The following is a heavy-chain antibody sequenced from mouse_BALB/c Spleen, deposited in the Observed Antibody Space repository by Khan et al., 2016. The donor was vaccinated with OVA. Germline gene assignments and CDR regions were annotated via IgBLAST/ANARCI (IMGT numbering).Heavy chain of an antibody. CDR3: TRSGWSAFAY. Sequence: QVRLQQSGAELVKPGASVKLSCKASGYTFTSYYIYWEKQRPGQGLEWIGGINPSNGDTYFNEKFESKATLTVDKSSSTAFMKVSSLTSEDSAVYYGTRSGWSAFAYWGQGTLVTVSA. J-gene: IGHJ3*01. V-gene: IGHV1S81*02. CDR2: INPSNGDT. CDR1: GYTFTSYY. D-gene: IGHD1-1*02.